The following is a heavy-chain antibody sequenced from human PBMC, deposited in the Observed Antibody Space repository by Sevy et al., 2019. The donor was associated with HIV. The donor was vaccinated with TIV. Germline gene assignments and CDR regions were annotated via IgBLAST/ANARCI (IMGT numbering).Heavy chain of an antibody. CDR2: KTGSAGVT. V-gene: IGHV3-23*01. CDR3: AKGRIPSIGTLGPFDS. Sequence: GGSLRLSCAASGFNLSNYAMSWVRQAPGKGLEWISTKTGSAGVTYYADSVKGRFTISRDNSKNTLFLQMNSLRADDTALYYCAKGRIPSIGTLGPFDSWGQGSLVTVSS. CDR1: GFNLSNYA. D-gene: IGHD6-6*01. J-gene: IGHJ4*02.